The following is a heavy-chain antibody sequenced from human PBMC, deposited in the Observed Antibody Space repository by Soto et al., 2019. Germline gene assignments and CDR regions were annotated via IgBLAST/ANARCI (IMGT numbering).Heavy chain of an antibody. Sequence: GGSLRLSCAASGFTFSSYAMHWVRQAPGKGLEWVAVISYDGSNKYYADSVKGRFTISRDNSKNTLYLQMNSLRAEDTAVYYCAREFMVRGVISYYYGMDVWGQGTTVTVSS. CDR1: GFTFSSYA. D-gene: IGHD3-10*01. V-gene: IGHV3-30-3*01. CDR2: ISYDGSNK. J-gene: IGHJ6*02. CDR3: AREFMVRGVISYYYGMDV.